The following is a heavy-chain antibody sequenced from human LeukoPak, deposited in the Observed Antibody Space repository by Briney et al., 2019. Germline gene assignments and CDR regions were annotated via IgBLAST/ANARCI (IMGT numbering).Heavy chain of an antibody. Sequence: GGSLRLSCAASGFTFSTYAMHWVGQAPGKGLEWVAVISYDGSNKYYADSVKGRFTISRDNSKNTLYLQMNSLRAEDTAVYYCARGPPNLPGPYGMDVWGQGTTVTVSS. CDR1: GFTFSTYA. V-gene: IGHV3-30-3*01. CDR2: ISYDGSNK. D-gene: IGHD1-1*01. CDR3: ARGPPNLPGPYGMDV. J-gene: IGHJ6*02.